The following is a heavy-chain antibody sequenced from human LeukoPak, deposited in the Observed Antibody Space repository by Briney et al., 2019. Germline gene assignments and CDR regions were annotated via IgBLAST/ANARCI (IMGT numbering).Heavy chain of an antibody. J-gene: IGHJ6*03. CDR3: ARGLHCSGGSCYYYYYYMDV. CDR1: GYTFTSYD. CDR2: MNPNSGNT. V-gene: IGHV1-8*01. D-gene: IGHD2-15*01. Sequence: ASVTVFCKASGYTFTSYDINWVRQATGQGLEWMGWMNPNSGNTGYAQKFQGRVTMTRNTSISTAYMELSSLRSEDTAVYYCARGLHCSGGSCYYYYYYMDVWGKGTTVTISS.